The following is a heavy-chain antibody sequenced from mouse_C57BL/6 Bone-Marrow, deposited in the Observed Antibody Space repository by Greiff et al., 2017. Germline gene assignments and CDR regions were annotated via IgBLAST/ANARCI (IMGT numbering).Heavy chain of an antibody. V-gene: IGHV1-81*01. CDR3: ARDGSSLYWYFDV. CDR2: IYPRSGNT. Sequence: QVQLQQSGAELARPGASVKLSCKASGYTFTSYGISWVKQRTGRGLEWIGEIYPRSGNTYYNEKFKGKATLTADKSSSTAYMELRSLTSEDSAVYFCARDGSSLYWYFDVWGTGTTVTVSS. D-gene: IGHD1-1*01. CDR1: GYTFTSYG. J-gene: IGHJ1*03.